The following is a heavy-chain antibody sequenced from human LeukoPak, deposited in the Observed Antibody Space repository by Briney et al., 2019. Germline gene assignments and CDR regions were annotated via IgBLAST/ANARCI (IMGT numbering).Heavy chain of an antibody. D-gene: IGHD4-23*01. CDR1: GYTFTGYY. CDR3: ARDSYGGNWSLGY. Sequence: ASVKVSCKASGYTFTGYYIHWVRQAPGQGLEWMGWVNPNNGGTNYAQMFQGRVTMTRDTSISTAYMELSRLTSDDTAVYYCARDSYGGNWSLGYWGQGTLVTVSS. V-gene: IGHV1-2*02. J-gene: IGHJ4*02. CDR2: VNPNNGGT.